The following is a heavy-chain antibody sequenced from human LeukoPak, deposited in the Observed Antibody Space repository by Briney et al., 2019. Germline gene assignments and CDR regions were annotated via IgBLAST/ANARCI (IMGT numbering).Heavy chain of an antibody. J-gene: IGHJ4*02. D-gene: IGHD2-15*01. CDR3: ARQQPAILSTRYCSGGSCYSDY. CDR1: GYTFTGYY. Sequence: GASVKVSCKASGYTFTGYYMHWVRQAPGQGLEWMGWINPNSGGTNYAQKFQGRCTMTRDTSISTAYMELSRLRSDDTAVYYCARQQPAILSTRYCSGGSCYSDYWGQGTLVTVSS. V-gene: IGHV1-2*02. CDR2: INPNSGGT.